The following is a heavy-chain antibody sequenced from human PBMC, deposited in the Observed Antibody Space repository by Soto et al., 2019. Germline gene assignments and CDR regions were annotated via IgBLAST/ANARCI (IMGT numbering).Heavy chain of an antibody. CDR3: ARLVVVAPVANA. D-gene: IGHD2-2*01. V-gene: IGHV4-39*02. Sequence: SETLSLTXSVSGGSINYNSYYWGWIRQPPGKGLEWVGGIFYTGTTYYSPSLEDRVTISVDTSKNSFSLNLTSVTAADTAVYFCARLVVVAPVANAWGQGTLVTVSS. CDR1: GGSINYNSYY. J-gene: IGHJ5*02. CDR2: IFYTGTT.